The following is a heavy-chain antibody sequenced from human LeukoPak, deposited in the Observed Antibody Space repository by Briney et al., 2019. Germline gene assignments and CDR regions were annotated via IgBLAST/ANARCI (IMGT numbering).Heavy chain of an antibody. V-gene: IGHV3-23*01. CDR1: GFTFSSYA. J-gene: IGHJ4*02. Sequence: PGGSLRLSCAASGFTFSSYAMSWVRQAPGKGLEWVSAISGSGGSTYYADSVKGRFTISRDNSKNTLYLQMNSLRAEDTAVYYCARLVLLWFGDPYYFDYWGQGTLVTVSS. CDR2: ISGSGGST. CDR3: ARLVLLWFGDPYYFDY. D-gene: IGHD3-10*01.